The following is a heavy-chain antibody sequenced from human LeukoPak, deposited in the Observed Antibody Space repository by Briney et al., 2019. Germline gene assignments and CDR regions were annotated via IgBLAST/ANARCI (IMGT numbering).Heavy chain of an antibody. J-gene: IGHJ4*02. CDR1: GGSFSGYY. CDR3: ARARAVLMVYALDY. V-gene: IGHV4-34*01. D-gene: IGHD2-8*01. Sequence: SETLSLTGAVYGGSFSGYYWSWIRQPPGKGLEWIGEINHSGSTNYNPSLKSRVTISVDTSKNQFSLKLSSVTAADTAVYYCARARAVLMVYALDYWGQGTLVTVSS. CDR2: INHSGST.